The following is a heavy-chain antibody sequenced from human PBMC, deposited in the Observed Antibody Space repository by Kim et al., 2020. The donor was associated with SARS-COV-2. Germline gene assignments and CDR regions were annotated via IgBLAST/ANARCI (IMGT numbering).Heavy chain of an antibody. Sequence: ASVKVSCKASGYTFTGHYIHWVRQAPGQGPEWMGRINPNSGDTDYAQNFQGRVTMTRDTSITTAYMELSSLRSDDTAVYFCARGPGGNRFGASHSDYWGQASLIPVSS. D-gene: IGHD2-15*01. CDR1: GYTFTGHY. V-gene: IGHV1-2*06. CDR2: INPNSGDT. J-gene: IGHJ4*02. CDR3: ARGPGGNRFGASHSDY.